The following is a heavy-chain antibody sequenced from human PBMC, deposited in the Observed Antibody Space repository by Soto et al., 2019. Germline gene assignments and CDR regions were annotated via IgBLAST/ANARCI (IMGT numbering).Heavy chain of an antibody. CDR1: GGTFSSYA. CDR2: IIPIFGTA. V-gene: IGHV1-69*01. J-gene: IGHJ6*02. D-gene: IGHD4-17*01. Sequence: QGQLVQSGAEVNKHGSSVKVSCKASGGTFSSYAISWVRQAPGQGLEWMGGIIPIFGTANYAQKFQGRVTSTADESTSTAYMELSSLRSEDTAVYYCARESRLRWPNNTGMYVWGQGTTVTVSS. CDR3: ARESRLRWPNNTGMYV.